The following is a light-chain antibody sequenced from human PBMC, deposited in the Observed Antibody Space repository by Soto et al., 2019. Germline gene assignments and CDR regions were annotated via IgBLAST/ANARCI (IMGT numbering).Light chain of an antibody. V-gene: IGLV2-14*03. J-gene: IGLJ2*01. CDR2: DVS. Sequence: QSVLTQPASVSGSPGQSITFSCTGTSSDVGDYNYVSWYQQHPGKAPKLMIYDVSQRPSGVSNRFSGSKSGNTASLTISGLQAEDEADYYCSSYTRSSTLVVFGGGTKLTV. CDR1: SSDVGDYNY. CDR3: SSYTRSSTLVV.